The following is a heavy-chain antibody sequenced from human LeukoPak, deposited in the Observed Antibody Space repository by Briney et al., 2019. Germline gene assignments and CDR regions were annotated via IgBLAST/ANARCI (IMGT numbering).Heavy chain of an antibody. V-gene: IGHV4-39*07. D-gene: IGHD1-1*01. J-gene: IGHJ4*02. CDR2: IYYSGST. Sequence: PSETLSLTCTVSGGSISSSSYYWGWIRQPPGKGLEWIGSIYYSGSTYYNPSLKSRVTISVDRSKNQFSLKLSSVTAADTAVYYCARDNRGTTELDYWGQGTLVTVSS. CDR3: ARDNRGTTELDY. CDR1: GGSISSSSYY.